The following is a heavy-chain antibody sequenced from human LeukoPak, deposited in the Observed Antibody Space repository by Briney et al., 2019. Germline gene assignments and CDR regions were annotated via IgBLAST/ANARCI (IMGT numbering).Heavy chain of an antibody. CDR3: ARDLGWYDGGWFDP. V-gene: IGHV4-39*07. D-gene: IGHD2-15*01. Sequence: SETLSLTCTVSGGSISRSSYYWGWIRQPPGKGLEWIGSIYYSGSTYYNPSLKSRVTISVDTSKNQFSLKLSSVTAADTAVYYCARDLGWYDGGWFDPWGQGTLVTVSS. CDR2: IYYSGST. CDR1: GGSISRSSYY. J-gene: IGHJ5*02.